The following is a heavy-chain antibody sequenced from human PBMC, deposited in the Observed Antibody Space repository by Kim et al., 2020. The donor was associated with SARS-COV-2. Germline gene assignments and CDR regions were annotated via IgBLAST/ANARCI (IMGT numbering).Heavy chain of an antibody. D-gene: IGHD3-22*01. CDR3: ALGVVAIPSFDY. J-gene: IGHJ4*02. Sequence: RYSPSFQGQVTISADKSISTAYLKWSSLKASDTAMYYGALGVVAIPSFDYWGQGTLVTVSS. V-gene: IGHV5-51*01.